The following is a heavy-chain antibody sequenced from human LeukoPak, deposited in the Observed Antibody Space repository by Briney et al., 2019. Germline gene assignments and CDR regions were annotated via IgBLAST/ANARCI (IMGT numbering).Heavy chain of an antibody. CDR2: IYYSGST. CDR1: GGSISGYY. D-gene: IGHD3-22*01. Sequence: SETLSLTCTVSGGSISGYYWSWIRQPPGKGLEWIGYIYYSGSTNYNPSLKSRVTISVDTSKNQFSLKLSSVTAADTAVYYCARGGIVVVNWFDPWGQGTLVTVSS. V-gene: IGHV4-59*01. CDR3: ARGGIVVVNWFDP. J-gene: IGHJ5*02.